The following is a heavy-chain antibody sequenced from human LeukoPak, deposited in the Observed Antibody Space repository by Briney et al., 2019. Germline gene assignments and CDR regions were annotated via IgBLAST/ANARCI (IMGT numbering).Heavy chain of an antibody. V-gene: IGHV4-59*12. D-gene: IGHD6-19*01. Sequence: SETLSLTCTVSGGSISSYYWSWIRQPPGKGLEWIGYIYYSGSTNYNPSLKSRVTISVDASKSQFFLRLSSVTAADTAVYYCARFTSGWYGDYWGQGTLVTVSS. CDR1: GGSISSYY. CDR3: ARFTSGWYGDY. CDR2: IYYSGST. J-gene: IGHJ4*02.